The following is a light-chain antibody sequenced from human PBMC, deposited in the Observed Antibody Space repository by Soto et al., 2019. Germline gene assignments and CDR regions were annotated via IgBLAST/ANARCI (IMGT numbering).Light chain of an antibody. Sequence: EVALTQSPATLSLSPGERATLSCRASQSVSSSYLAWYQQKPGQAPRLLIYGASSRATGIPDRFSGSGSGTDFTLTISRLEPEDFAVYYCQQYGSSPPWTFGQGTKVDIK. CDR1: QSVSSSY. CDR3: QQYGSSPPWT. CDR2: GAS. V-gene: IGKV3-20*01. J-gene: IGKJ1*01.